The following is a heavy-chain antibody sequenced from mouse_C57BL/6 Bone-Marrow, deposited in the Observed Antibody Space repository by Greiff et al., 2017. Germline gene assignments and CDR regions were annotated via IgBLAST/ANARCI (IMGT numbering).Heavy chain of an antibody. V-gene: IGHV1-26*01. J-gene: IGHJ1*03. CDR1: GYTFTDYY. CDR3: AREDYGSPWYFDV. D-gene: IGHD1-1*01. Sequence: VQLQQSGPELVKPGASVKISCKASGYTFTDYYMNWVKQSHGKSLAWIGDINPNNGGTSYNQKFKGQATLTVDKSSSTAYMGLRSLTAEDSAVYYCAREDYGSPWYFDVWGTGTTVTVSS. CDR2: INPNNGGT.